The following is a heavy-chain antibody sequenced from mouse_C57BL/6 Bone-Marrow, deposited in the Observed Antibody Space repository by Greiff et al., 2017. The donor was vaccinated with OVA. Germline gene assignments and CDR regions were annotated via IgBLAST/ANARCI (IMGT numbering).Heavy chain of an antibody. J-gene: IGHJ1*03. Sequence: EVKVEESGGGLVKPGGSLKLSCAASGFTFSSYAMSWVRQTPEKRLEWVATISDGGSYTYYPDNVKGRFTISRDNAKNNLYLQMSHLKSEDTAMYYCANYYFDVWGTGTTVTVSS. CDR3: ANYYFDV. CDR2: ISDGGSYT. V-gene: IGHV5-4*03. CDR1: GFTFSSYA.